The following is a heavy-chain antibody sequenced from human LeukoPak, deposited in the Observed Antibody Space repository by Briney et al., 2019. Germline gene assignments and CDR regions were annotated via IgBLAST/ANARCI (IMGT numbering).Heavy chain of an antibody. CDR1: DYSISSGYY. V-gene: IGHV4-38-2*02. CDR3: ARGTVGATVYYFDY. Sequence: PSETLSLTCTVSDYSISSGYYRGWIRQPPGKGLEWIGSIYHSGSTYYNPSLKSRVTISVDTSKNQFSLKLSSVTAADTAVYYCARGTVGATVYYFDYWGRGTLVTVSS. CDR2: IYHSGST. J-gene: IGHJ4*02. D-gene: IGHD1-26*01.